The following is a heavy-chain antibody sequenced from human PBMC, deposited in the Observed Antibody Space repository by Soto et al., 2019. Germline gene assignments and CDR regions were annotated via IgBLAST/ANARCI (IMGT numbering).Heavy chain of an antibody. CDR3: AKSQEIGTHFFDS. D-gene: IGHD6-13*01. CDR2: IGTAGDT. J-gene: IGHJ4*02. CDR1: GFTFSGFD. V-gene: IGHV3-13*01. Sequence: GGSLRLSCEASGFTFSGFDMHWVREPTGKGLEWVSSIGTAGDTYYAVSVKGRFTISRDNAKNSLSLQMNSLRAGDMAVYFCAKSQEIGTHFFDSWGQGTQVTVSS.